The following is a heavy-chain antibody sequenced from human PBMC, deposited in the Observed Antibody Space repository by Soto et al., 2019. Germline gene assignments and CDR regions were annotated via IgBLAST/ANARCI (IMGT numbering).Heavy chain of an antibody. V-gene: IGHV4-30-4*01. CDR1: GGSISSGDYY. CDR3: ARDHRYSYDHTNWFDP. D-gene: IGHD5-18*01. CDR2: IYYSGST. Sequence: QVQLQESGPGLVKPSQTLSLTCTVSGGSISSGDYYWSWIRQPPGKGLEWIGYIYYSGSTYYNPSLKSRVTISVDTSKNQFSLKLSSVTAADTAVYYCARDHRYSYDHTNWFDPWGQGTLVTVSS. J-gene: IGHJ5*02.